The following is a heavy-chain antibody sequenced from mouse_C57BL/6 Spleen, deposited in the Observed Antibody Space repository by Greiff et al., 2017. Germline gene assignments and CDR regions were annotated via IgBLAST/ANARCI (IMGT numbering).Heavy chain of an antibody. J-gene: IGHJ4*01. V-gene: IGHV1-55*01. D-gene: IGHD2-1*01. CDR1: GYTFTSYW. CDR3: ASRSPIYYGNYDYAMGY. Sequence: QVQLQQPGAELVKPGASVKMSCKASGYTFTSYWITWVKQRPGQGLEWIGDIYPGSGSTSYNEKFKSKATLTVDTSSSTAYMQLSSLTSEDSAVYCCASRSPIYYGNYDYAMGYWGQGTSVTVSS. CDR2: IYPGSGST.